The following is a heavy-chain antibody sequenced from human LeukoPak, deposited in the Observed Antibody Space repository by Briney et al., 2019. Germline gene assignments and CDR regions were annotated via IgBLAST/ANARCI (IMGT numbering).Heavy chain of an antibody. J-gene: IGHJ6*04. V-gene: IGHV1-18*04. CDR3: ARAGYNCSGGSSSPGPSYYYYGMDV. D-gene: IGHD2-15*01. Sequence: ASVKVSCKASGYTFTSYGISWVRQAPGQGLEWMGWISAYNGNTNYAQKLQGRVTMTTDTSTSTAYMELRSMRSDDTAVYYCARAGYNCSGGSSSPGPSYYYYGMDVWGKGTTVTVSS. CDR1: GYTFTSYG. CDR2: ISAYNGNT.